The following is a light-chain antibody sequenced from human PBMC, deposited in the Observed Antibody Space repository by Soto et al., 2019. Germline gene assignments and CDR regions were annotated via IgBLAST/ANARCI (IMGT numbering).Light chain of an antibody. Sequence: SVLTRAGYVSGAHGQSLPISYTGTSNDIGEYKYVSWYQQHPGKAPKLIIYDVSNRPSGVSNRFSGSKSGNTASLTISGLQAEDEADYYCSSYTTSSTYVFGAGTKVTVL. J-gene: IGLJ1*01. CDR1: SNDIGEYKY. V-gene: IGLV2-14*01. CDR2: DVS. CDR3: SSYTTSSTYV.